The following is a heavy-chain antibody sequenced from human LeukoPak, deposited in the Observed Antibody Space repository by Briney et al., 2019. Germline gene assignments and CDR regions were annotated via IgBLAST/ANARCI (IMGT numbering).Heavy chain of an antibody. Sequence: GGSLRLSCAASGFTFSSYGMSWVRQAPGKGLEWVSAISGSGGSTYYADSVKGRFTISRDNSKNTLYLQMDSLRAEDTAVYYCAKDGSGRYFDWSQRYYFDYWGQGTLVTVSS. CDR3: AKDGSGRYFDWSQRYYFDY. J-gene: IGHJ4*02. D-gene: IGHD3-9*01. CDR2: ISGSGGST. CDR1: GFTFSSYG. V-gene: IGHV3-23*01.